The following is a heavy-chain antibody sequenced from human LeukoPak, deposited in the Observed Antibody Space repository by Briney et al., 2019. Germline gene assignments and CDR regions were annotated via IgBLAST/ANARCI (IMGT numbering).Heavy chain of an antibody. D-gene: IGHD7-27*01. V-gene: IGHV4-38-2*02. J-gene: IGHJ4*02. CDR3: ARENWVFDY. CDR2: VYLSGST. Sequence: SETLSLTCGVSGYSISRGYHWGWIRPPPGEGLGWIGSVYLSGSTYYNPSLKSRATISVDTSKTQISLKVRSVTAADTAVYYCARENWVFDYWGQGILVTVSS. CDR1: GYSISRGYH.